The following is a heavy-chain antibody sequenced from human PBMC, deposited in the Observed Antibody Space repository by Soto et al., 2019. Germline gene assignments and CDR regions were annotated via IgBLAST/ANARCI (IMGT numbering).Heavy chain of an antibody. V-gene: IGHV4-39*01. CDR2: IHYSGST. D-gene: IGHD5-12*01. CDR1: VACRDRSIYY. Sequence: TGRVSVACRDRSIYYWRWIRQPPGKGLEWIGNIHYSGSTYYNPSLKSRVAISVETSKNQFSLKLSSVTAADTAVYYCATVDSGRDGYNCFEYWGQG. CDR3: ATVDSGRDGYNCFEY. J-gene: IGHJ4*02.